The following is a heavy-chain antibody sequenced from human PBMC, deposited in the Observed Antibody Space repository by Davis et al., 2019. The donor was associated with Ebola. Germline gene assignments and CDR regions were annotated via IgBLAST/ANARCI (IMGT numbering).Heavy chain of an antibody. V-gene: IGHV1-2*06. J-gene: IGHJ6*02. CDR1: GYTFTGYY. CDR3: ARGGITMMVVPRDYYYGLDV. Sequence: AASVKVSCKASGYTFTGYYMHWVRQAPGQGLEWMGRINPNSGGPNYAQKFQGRVTMTRDTSISTAYMEMSRLRSDDTAVYFCARGGITMMVVPRDYYYGLDVWGQGTTVTVSS. CDR2: INPNSGGP. D-gene: IGHD3-22*01.